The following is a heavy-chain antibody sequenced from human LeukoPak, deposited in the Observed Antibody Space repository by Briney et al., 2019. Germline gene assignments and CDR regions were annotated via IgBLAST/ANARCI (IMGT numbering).Heavy chain of an antibody. CDR3: ARATSPVDTAMVFDY. D-gene: IGHD5-18*01. CDR2: INPSGGST. Sequence: ASVKVSCKASGYTFTSYYMHWVRQAPGQGLEWMGIINPSGGSTSYAQKFQGRVTMTRDMSTSTVYMELSSLRSEYTAVYYCARATSPVDTAMVFDYWGQGTLVTVSS. J-gene: IGHJ4*02. CDR1: GYTFTSYY. V-gene: IGHV1-46*01.